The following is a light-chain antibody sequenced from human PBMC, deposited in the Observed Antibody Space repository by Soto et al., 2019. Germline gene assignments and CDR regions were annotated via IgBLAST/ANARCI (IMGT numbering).Light chain of an antibody. V-gene: IGKV3-20*01. CDR3: QQYGSSPPMYT. CDR2: GAS. J-gene: IGKJ2*01. CDR1: QSVSSSY. Sequence: IVLTQSPGTLSLAPGERATLSCRASQSVSSSYLAWYQQKPGQAPRLLIYGASSRATGIPDRFSGSGSGTDFTLTISRLEPEDFAEYFCQQYGSSPPMYTFGQGTRLEIK.